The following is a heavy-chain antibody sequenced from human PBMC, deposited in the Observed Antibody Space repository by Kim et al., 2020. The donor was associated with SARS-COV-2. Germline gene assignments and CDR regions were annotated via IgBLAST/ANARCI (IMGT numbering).Heavy chain of an antibody. J-gene: IGHJ3*02. Sequence: SETLSLTCAVYGWSFSGYYWSWIRQPPGKGLEWIGEINHSGSTNYNPSLKSRVTISVDTSKNQFSLKLSSLTAADTAVYYCARPARTCSGGSCYGGTAFDISGQGKMVTVSS. CDR1: GWSFSGYY. CDR3: ARPARTCSGGSCYGGTAFDI. D-gene: IGHD2-15*01. CDR2: INHSGST. V-gene: IGHV4-34*01.